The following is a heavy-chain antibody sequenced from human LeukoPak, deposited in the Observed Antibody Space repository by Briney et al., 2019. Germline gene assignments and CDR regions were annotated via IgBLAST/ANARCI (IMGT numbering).Heavy chain of an antibody. D-gene: IGHD5-12*01. CDR2: IIPILGIA. CDR3: ASILGPLRNPAGYSGYDLWYGMDV. V-gene: IGHV1-69*04. CDR1: GGTFSIYA. J-gene: IGHJ6*02. Sequence: SVKVSCTASGGTFSIYAISWVRLAPGQGLEWMGRIIPILGIANYAQKFQGRVTITADKSTSTAYMELSSLRSEDTAVYYCASILGPLRNPAGYSGYDLWYGMDVWGQGTTVTVSS.